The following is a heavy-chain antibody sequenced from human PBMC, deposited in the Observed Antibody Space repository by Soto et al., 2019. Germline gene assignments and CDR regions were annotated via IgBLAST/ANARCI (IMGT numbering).Heavy chain of an antibody. J-gene: IGHJ4*02. CDR1: GYTFTSYD. CDR3: ARQVHPEYFSD. Sequence: GASVKVSCKASGYTFTSYDINWVRQAPGQGLEWVGWNNPTSEYTAHAQKFQGRVTLTREISTATAYMELSSLTSEDTAVYFCARQVHPEYFSDWGPGTQVTVYS. V-gene: IGHV1-8*01. D-gene: IGHD2-2*01. CDR2: NNPTSEYT.